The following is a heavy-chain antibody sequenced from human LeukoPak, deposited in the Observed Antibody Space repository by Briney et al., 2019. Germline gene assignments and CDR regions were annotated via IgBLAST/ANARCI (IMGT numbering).Heavy chain of an antibody. V-gene: IGHV1-69*05. Sequence: SVKVSCKASGGTFSSYAISWVRQAPGQGLEWMGGIIPIFGTANYAQKFQGRVTITTDESTSTAYVELSSLRSEDTAVYYCARVIMGCSSTSCYTDYYYYYMDVWGKGTTVTVSS. CDR3: ARVIMGCSSTSCYTDYYYYYMDV. CDR2: IIPIFGTA. D-gene: IGHD2-2*02. CDR1: GGTFSSYA. J-gene: IGHJ6*03.